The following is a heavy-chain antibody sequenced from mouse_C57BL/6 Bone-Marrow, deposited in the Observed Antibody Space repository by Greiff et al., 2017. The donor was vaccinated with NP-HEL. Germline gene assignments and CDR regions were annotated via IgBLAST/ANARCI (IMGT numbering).Heavy chain of an antibody. D-gene: IGHD2-3*01. Sequence: VQLQQSGAELVRPGASVKLSCTASGFNITDDYMHWVKQRPEQGLEWIGWIDPENGDTEYASKFQGKATITADTSSNTAYLQLSSLTSEDTAVYYCTTSYDGYYAMDYWGQGTSVTVSS. V-gene: IGHV14-4*01. CDR2: IDPENGDT. CDR3: TTSYDGYYAMDY. CDR1: GFNITDDY. J-gene: IGHJ4*01.